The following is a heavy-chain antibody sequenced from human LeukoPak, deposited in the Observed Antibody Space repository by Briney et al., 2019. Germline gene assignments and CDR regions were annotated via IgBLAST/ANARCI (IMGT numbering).Heavy chain of an antibody. D-gene: IGHD3-10*01. CDR1: GGSFTSYG. V-gene: IGHV1-69*05. CDR3: AGAPYDYYGSGSGEYYFDY. CDR2: IIPIFGTA. Sequence: SVKVSCTASGGSFTSYGISRVRQAPGQGLEGMGGIIPIFGTANYAQKFQGRVTITTDESTSTAYMELSSLRSEDTAVYYCAGAPYDYYGSGSGEYYFDYWGQGTLVTVSS. J-gene: IGHJ4*02.